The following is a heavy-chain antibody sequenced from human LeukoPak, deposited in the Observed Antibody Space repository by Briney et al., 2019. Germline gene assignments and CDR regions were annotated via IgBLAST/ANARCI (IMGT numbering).Heavy chain of an antibody. CDR1: GFTVATNS. J-gene: IGHJ1*01. CDR2: IYAGCST. D-gene: IGHD2-21*01. CDR3: ASAREYCGSAECYEYFQH. Sequence: GGSLRLSCAASGFTVATNSMSWGRQSPGKGPDWVSVIYAGCSTYYAEPVNGRLTISRDNSRNTLFLQMNSLRAEDTALYYCASAREYCGSAECYEYFQHWGQGALVTVAS. V-gene: IGHV3-53*01.